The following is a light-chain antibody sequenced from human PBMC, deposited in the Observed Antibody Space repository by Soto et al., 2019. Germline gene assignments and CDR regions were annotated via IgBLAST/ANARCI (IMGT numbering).Light chain of an antibody. CDR1: HSISSN. J-gene: IGKJ4*01. CDR2: DAS. CDR3: QQRANWPLT. V-gene: IGKV3-11*01. Sequence: EIVLTQSPATLSLSPGERATLSCRASHSISSNLVWYQQKAGQAPRLLISDASNRATGIPARFSGSGSGADFTLTISSLEPEDFAVYYCQQRANWPLTFGGGTKVDIK.